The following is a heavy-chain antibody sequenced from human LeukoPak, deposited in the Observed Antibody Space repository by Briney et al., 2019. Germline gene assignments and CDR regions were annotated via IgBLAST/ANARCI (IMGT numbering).Heavy chain of an antibody. Sequence: HPGRSLRLSCAASGFTFSSYGMHWVRQAPGKGLEWVAVISYDGSNKYYADSVKGRFTISRDNSKNTLYLQMNSLRAEDTAVYYCAKDRSRPGFYYYYGMDVWGQGTTVTVPS. V-gene: IGHV3-30*18. CDR3: AKDRSRPGFYYYYGMDV. CDR2: ISYDGSNK. D-gene: IGHD6-13*01. CDR1: GFTFSSYG. J-gene: IGHJ6*02.